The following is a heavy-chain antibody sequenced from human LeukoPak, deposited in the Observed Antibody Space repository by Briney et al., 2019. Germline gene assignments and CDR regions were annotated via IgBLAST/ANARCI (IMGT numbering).Heavy chain of an antibody. J-gene: IGHJ4*02. CDR2: ISGAGGTT. CDR3: ARGGSSSAFY. V-gene: IGHV3-23*01. CDR1: GFTFSSYA. Sequence: GGSLRLSCAASGFTFSSYAMSWVRQAPGKGLEWVSSISGAGGTTLYADPVKGRFTISRDNSKNAVYLQMNTLRAEDTAIYYCARGGSSSAFYWGQGTLVTASS. D-gene: IGHD2-2*01.